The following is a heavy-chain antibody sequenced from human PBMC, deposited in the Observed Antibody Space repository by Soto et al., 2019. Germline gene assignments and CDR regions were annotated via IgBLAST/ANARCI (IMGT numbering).Heavy chain of an antibody. CDR2: IYYSGST. Sequence: SETLSLTCTVSCGSISSYYWSWIRQPPGKGLEWIGYIYYSGSTNYNPSLKSRVTISVDTSKNQFSLKLSSVTAADTAVYYCARDKRASSRGYGMDVWGQGTTVTVSS. CDR1: CGSISSYY. V-gene: IGHV4-59*01. CDR3: ARDKRASSRGYGMDV. J-gene: IGHJ6*02. D-gene: IGHD6-13*01.